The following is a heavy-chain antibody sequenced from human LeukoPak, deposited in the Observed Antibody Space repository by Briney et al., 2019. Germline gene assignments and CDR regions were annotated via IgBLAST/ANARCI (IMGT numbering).Heavy chain of an antibody. CDR3: ARVLISMTGAAFDI. V-gene: IGHV4-61*02. Sequence: SQTLSLTCSVSGGSISSGSDYWSWIRQPAGEGLEWIGRIYTRGSTNYNPSLKGRVTMSVATSKNQFSLKLNSATAADTAVYYCARVLISMTGAAFDIWGQGTLVTVSS. CDR1: GGSISSGSDY. D-gene: IGHD3-22*01. CDR2: IYTRGST. J-gene: IGHJ3*02.